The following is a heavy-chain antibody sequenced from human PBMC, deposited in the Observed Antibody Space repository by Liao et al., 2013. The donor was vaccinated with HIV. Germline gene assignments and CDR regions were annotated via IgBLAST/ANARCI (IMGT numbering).Heavy chain of an antibody. Sequence: QVQLQESGPGLVKPSETLSLTCTVSGGSLSNYYWTWIRQPPGKGLEWIGYIYDTGSTNYNPSLKSRVTMSVDTSKNQFSLKLSSVTAADTALYYCARDTTYYDFWSGYSGIYIDYWGQGTLVTVSS. J-gene: IGHJ4*02. CDR3: ARDTTYYDFWSGYSGIYIDY. CDR1: GGSLSNYY. V-gene: IGHV4-59*01. CDR2: IYDTGST. D-gene: IGHD3-3*01.